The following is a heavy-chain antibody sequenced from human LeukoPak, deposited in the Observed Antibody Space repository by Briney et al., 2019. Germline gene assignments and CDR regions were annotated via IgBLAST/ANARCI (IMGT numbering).Heavy chain of an antibody. CDR3: AKGYGESHFDS. V-gene: IGHV3-30*02. Sequence: GGSLRLSCSASGFTFRTYGMHWVRQSPGKGLEWVAFIRFDVIDQYYADSVHARFTISRDNSNNTLSLQMNTLRGDDTAVYFCAKGYGESHFDSWGQGTLVTVSS. CDR1: GFTFRTYG. D-gene: IGHD4/OR15-4a*01. J-gene: IGHJ4*02. CDR2: IRFDVIDQ.